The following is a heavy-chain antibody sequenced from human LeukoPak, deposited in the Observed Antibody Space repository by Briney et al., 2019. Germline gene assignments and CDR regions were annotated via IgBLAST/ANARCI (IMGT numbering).Heavy chain of an antibody. CDR2: IYYSGST. D-gene: IGHD3-9*01. Sequence: SETLSLTCTVSGGSISSSSYYWGWIRQPPGKGLEWIGSIYYSGSTYYNPSLKSRVTISVDTSKNQFSLKLSSVTAADTAVYYCARVLRYFEGVGEYFQHWGQGTLVTVSS. CDR3: ARVLRYFEGVGEYFQH. CDR1: GGSISSSSYY. V-gene: IGHV4-39*07. J-gene: IGHJ1*01.